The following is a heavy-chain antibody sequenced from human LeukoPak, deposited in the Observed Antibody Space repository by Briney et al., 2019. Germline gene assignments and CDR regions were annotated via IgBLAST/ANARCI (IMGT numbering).Heavy chain of an antibody. D-gene: IGHD3-16*02. CDR2: ISSSSSIR. V-gene: IGHV3-48*01. J-gene: IGHJ4*02. CDR3: ARGGHYDSVWGRYRQKDGFDY. CDR1: GFTFSSYG. Sequence: GGSLRLSCAASGFTFSSYGMSWVRQAPGKGLEWVLYISSSSSIRYYADSVKGRFTISRDNAKNSLYLQMNSLRVEDTAVYYCARGGHYDSVWGRYRQKDGFDYWGQGTLVTVSS.